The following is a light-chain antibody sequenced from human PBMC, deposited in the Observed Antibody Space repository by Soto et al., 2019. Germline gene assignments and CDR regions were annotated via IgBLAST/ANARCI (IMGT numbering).Light chain of an antibody. CDR1: QGISNY. CDR3: QQLNSYPLT. Sequence: DIQLTQSPSFLPASVGDRVTITCRACQGISNYLAWYQQKPGKAPGLLMYAASTLQRGVSSRFSGSGSGTEFTLTISNLQPKDFATYYCQQLNSYPLTFGGGTKVDIK. CDR2: AAS. J-gene: IGKJ4*01. V-gene: IGKV1-9*01.